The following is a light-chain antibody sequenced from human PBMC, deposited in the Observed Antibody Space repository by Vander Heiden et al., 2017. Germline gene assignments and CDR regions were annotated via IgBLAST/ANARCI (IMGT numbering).Light chain of an antibody. CDR3: QQPSNWPLIT. Sequence: EIVLTQSPATLSLSPGERATLSCRASQSVSSYLAWYQQKPGQAPRLLIYDASNRDTGIPARFSGSGYGKDFTLTISSREPEDFAVYYCQQPSNWPLITFGQGTRLEIK. CDR2: DAS. J-gene: IGKJ5*01. CDR1: QSVSSY. V-gene: IGKV3-11*01.